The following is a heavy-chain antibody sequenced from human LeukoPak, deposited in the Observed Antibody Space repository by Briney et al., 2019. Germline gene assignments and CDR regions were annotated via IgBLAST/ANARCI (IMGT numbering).Heavy chain of an antibody. CDR2: ISGSGRST. V-gene: IGHV3-23*01. CDR1: GFTFSSYA. D-gene: IGHD2-2*01. Sequence: GGSLRLSCAASGFTFSSYATSWVRQAPGKGLEWVSVISGSGRSTYYADSVKGRFTISRDNSKNTLYLQMNSLRAEDTAVYYCAKDQGTYCSTTSCYAPDAFDIWGQGTMVTVSS. CDR3: AKDQGTYCSTTSCYAPDAFDI. J-gene: IGHJ3*02.